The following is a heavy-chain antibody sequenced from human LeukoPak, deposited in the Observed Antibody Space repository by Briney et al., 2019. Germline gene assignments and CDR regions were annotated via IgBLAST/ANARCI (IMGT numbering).Heavy chain of an antibody. D-gene: IGHD3-10*01. V-gene: IGHV1-2*02. CDR1: GYTFTDYY. CDR2: INPNSGGT. CDR3: ARPMVRGVIFDGMDV. J-gene: IGHJ6*02. Sequence: ASVKVSCKASGYTFTDYYIHWVRQAPGQGLEWMGWINPNSGGTDYAQKFQGRVTMTRDTSISTAYMELSRLRSDDTAVYYCARPMVRGVIFDGMDVWGQGTTVTVSS.